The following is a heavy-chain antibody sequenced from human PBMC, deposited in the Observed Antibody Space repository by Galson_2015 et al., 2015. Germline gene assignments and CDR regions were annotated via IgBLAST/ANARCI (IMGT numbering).Heavy chain of an antibody. D-gene: IGHD4-11*01. CDR1: GFTFSSYW. J-gene: IGHJ4*02. CDR3: AREYSANRPYYFDY. V-gene: IGHV3-74*01. CDR2: ISRGGSST. Sequence: SLRLSCAASGFTFSSYWMRWVRQAPGKGLVWVSRISRGGSSTTYADSVKGRFTISRDNAKNTLYLQMNSLRAEDTAVYYCAREYSANRPYYFDYWGQGTLVTVSS.